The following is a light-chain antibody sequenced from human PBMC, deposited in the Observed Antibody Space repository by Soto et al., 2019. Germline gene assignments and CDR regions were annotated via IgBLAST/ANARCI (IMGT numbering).Light chain of an antibody. J-gene: IGKJ3*01. CDR3: QQYNNWPPIT. Sequence: EIVMTQSPATLSVSPGERATLSCRASQSVSGNLAWYQQKPGQAPRLLIYAASTRATGIPARFSGSGSGTEFTLSISSLQSEDFAVYYCQQYNNWPPITFGPGTKVYIK. V-gene: IGKV3-15*01. CDR1: QSVSGN. CDR2: AAS.